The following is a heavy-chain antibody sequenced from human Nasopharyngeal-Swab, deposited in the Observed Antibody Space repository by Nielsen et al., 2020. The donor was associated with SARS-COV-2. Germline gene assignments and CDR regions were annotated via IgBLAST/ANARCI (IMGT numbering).Heavy chain of an antibody. CDR2: IIPIFGTA. V-gene: IGHV1-69*06. J-gene: IGHJ6*02. D-gene: IGHD3-9*01. CDR3: ARTYYVILTDYYYGMDV. Sequence: WVRQAPGQGLEWMGGIIPIFGTANYAQKFQGRVTITADKSTSTAYMELSSLRSEDTAVYYCARTYYVILTDYYYGMDVWGQGTTVTVSS.